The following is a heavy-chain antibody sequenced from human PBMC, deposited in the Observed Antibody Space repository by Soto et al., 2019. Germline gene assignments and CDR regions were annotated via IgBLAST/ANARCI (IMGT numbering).Heavy chain of an antibody. V-gene: IGHV4-34*01. CDR3: ARGGISHWAYFYYMDV. CDR1: GGCLTDYF. J-gene: IGHJ6*03. D-gene: IGHD2-21*01. CDR2: INHLGSI. Sequence: SENLSHTFVRSGGCLTDYFWSWMRQPPGMALEWIGEINHLGSINYNPSLKSRVTMSVDTSKNQFSLTLNSVTAADTATYYCARGGISHWAYFYYMDVWDRGTTVS.